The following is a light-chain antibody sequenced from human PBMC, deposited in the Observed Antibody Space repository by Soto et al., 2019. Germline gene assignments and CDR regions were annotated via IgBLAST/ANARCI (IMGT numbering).Light chain of an antibody. CDR2: DAS. Sequence: EILLTQSPVTLSLSPGERATLSCRASQSVSNQLAWYQQKPGQAPRLLIYDASRSVTGIPPRFSGSGSGTDFTLTLSSLEHEDFAVDYCQQRAGSSTFGQGTRLEI. CDR3: QQRAGSST. J-gene: IGKJ5*01. CDR1: QSVSNQ. V-gene: IGKV3-11*01.